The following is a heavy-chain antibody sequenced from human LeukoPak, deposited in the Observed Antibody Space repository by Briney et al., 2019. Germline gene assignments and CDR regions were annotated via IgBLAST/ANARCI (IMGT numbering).Heavy chain of an antibody. CDR1: GFTFSSYA. Sequence: PGGSLRLSCAASGFTFSSYAMSWVRQAPGKGLEWVSVISGSGDITYYADSVKGRFTISRGNSKNTLYPQMNSLRAEDTAVYYCAKRAGYYFDYWSQGTLVTVSS. V-gene: IGHV3-23*01. CDR2: ISGSGDIT. J-gene: IGHJ4*02. D-gene: IGHD4/OR15-4a*01. CDR3: AKRAGYYFDY.